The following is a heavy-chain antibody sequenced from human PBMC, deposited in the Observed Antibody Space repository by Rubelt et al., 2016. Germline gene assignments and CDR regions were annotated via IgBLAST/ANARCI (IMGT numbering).Heavy chain of an antibody. CDR3: AGASTYNTLDY. CDR2: IYHSGST. D-gene: IGHD1-1*01. V-gene: IGHV4-39*07. Sequence: QVQLQESGPGLVKPSQTLSLTCTVSAASISSGGYFWSRIRQHPGKGLEWIGSIYHSGSTYYNPSLKSRVTISVDTSKNQFAPKLSSVTAADTAVYYCAGASTYNTLDYWGRGTLVTVSP. CDR1: AASISSGGYF. J-gene: IGHJ4*02.